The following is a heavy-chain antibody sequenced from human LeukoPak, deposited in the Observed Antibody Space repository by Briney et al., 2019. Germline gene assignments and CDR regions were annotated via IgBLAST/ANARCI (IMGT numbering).Heavy chain of an antibody. CDR1: GFTFSSYW. J-gene: IGHJ4*02. CDR2: IKQDGSEK. V-gene: IGHV3-7*01. CDR3: VKDRPGMYYFDY. Sequence: TGGSLRLSCAASGFTFSSYWMSWVRQAPGKGLEWVANIKQDGSEKYYVDSVKGRFTISRDNSKNTLYLQMNSLRAEDTAVYYCVKDRPGMYYFDYWGQGTLVTVSS. D-gene: IGHD1-26*01.